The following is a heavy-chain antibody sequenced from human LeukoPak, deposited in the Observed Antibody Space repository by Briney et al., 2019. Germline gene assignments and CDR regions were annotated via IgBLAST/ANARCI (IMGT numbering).Heavy chain of an antibody. CDR3: ARHGTSGTNLNWFDP. V-gene: IGHV4-34*01. Sequence: KPSETLSLTCAVYGGSFSGYYWSWIRQPPGKGLEWIGEINHSGSTNYNPSLKSRVTISVDTSKNQFSLKLSSVTAADTAVYYCARHGTSGTNLNWFDPWGQGTLVTVSS. J-gene: IGHJ5*02. CDR1: GGSFSGYY. CDR2: INHSGST. D-gene: IGHD1-1*01.